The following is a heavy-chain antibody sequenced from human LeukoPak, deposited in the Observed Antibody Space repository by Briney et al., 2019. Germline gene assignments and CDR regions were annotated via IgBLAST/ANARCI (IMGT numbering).Heavy chain of an antibody. CDR1: GGSISNYS. J-gene: IGHJ4*02. CDR2: IRDNGAT. V-gene: IGHV4-4*07. D-gene: IGHD5-18*01. Sequence: SETLSLTCTVSGGSISNYSWSWIRQRAGMGLEWIGRIRDNGATDYDPSLKSRVTMSVDTSKNHFSLKLTSVAAADTAVYYCAKDLYSWPFFDSWGQGTLVTVSS. CDR3: AKDLYSWPFFDS.